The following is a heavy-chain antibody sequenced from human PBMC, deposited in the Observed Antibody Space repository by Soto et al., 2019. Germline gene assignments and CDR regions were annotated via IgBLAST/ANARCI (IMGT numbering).Heavy chain of an antibody. D-gene: IGHD3-22*01. CDR2: INPSGGST. CDR3: ARAGTNYYDSSGSQDWFDP. CDR1: GYTFTSYY. Sequence: QVQLVQSGAEVKKPGASVKVSCKASGYTFTSYYMHWVRQAPGQGLEWMGIINPSGGSTSYAQKFQGRVTMTRDTSTSTVYMELSSLRSEDTAVYYCARAGTNYYDSSGSQDWFDPWGQGTLVTVSS. V-gene: IGHV1-46*01. J-gene: IGHJ5*02.